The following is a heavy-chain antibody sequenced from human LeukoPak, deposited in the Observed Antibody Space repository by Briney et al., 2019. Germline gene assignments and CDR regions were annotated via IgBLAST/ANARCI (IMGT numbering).Heavy chain of an antibody. CDR2: ISAYNGNT. CDR3: ARNLFDSNAYYSPADY. V-gene: IGHV1-18*01. Sequence: GASVKVSCKASGYTFTSYGISWVRQAPGQGIEWMGWISAYNGNTNYAQKLQGRVTMTTDTSTSTAYMELRSLRSDDTAVYYCARNLFDSNAYYSPADYWGQGTLVTVAS. CDR1: GYTFTSYG. J-gene: IGHJ4*02. D-gene: IGHD3-22*01.